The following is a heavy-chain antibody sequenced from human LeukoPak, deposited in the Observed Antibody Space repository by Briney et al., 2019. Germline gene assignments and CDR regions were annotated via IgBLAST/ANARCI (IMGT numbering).Heavy chain of an antibody. CDR3: ARDLIRDPRFDP. V-gene: IGHV1-46*01. Sequence: ASVKVSYEASGYTFTSYYMHWVRQAPGQGLEWMGIINPSGGSTSYAQKFQGRVTMTRDTSTSTVYMELSSLRSEDTAVYYCARDLIRDPRFDPWGQGTLVTVSS. D-gene: IGHD3-10*01. J-gene: IGHJ5*02. CDR2: INPSGGST. CDR1: GYTFTSYY.